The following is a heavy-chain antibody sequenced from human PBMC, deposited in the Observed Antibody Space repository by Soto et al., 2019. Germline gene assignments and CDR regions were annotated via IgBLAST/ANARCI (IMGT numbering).Heavy chain of an antibody. CDR3: ARDKDLYEGELTYYFDY. D-gene: IGHD1-26*01. CDR1: GFTFSSYG. CDR2: IWYDGSNK. Sequence: PGGSLRLSCAASGFTFSSYGMHWVRQAPGKGLEWVAVIWYDGSNKYYADSVKGRFTISRDNSKNTLYLQMNSLRAEDTAVYYCARDKDLYEGELTYYFDYWGQGTLVTVSS. V-gene: IGHV3-33*01. J-gene: IGHJ4*02.